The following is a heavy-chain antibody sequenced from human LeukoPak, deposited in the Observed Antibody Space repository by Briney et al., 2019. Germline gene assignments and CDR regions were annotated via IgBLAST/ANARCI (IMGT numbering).Heavy chain of an antibody. Sequence: KTSETLSLTCTVSGGSISSGDYYWSWIRQPPGKGLEWIGYIYYSGSTYYNPSLKSRVTISVDTSKNQFSLKLSSVTAADTAVYYCARGDAGWAVVRGTKFDYWGQGTLVTVSS. CDR3: ARGDAGWAVVRGTKFDY. CDR2: IYYSGST. D-gene: IGHD4-23*01. J-gene: IGHJ4*02. CDR1: GGSISSGDYY. V-gene: IGHV4-30-4*02.